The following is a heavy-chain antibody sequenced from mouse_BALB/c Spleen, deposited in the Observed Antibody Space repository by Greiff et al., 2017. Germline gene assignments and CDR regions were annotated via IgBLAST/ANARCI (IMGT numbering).Heavy chain of an antibody. CDR1: GYTFTSYV. CDR2: INPYNDGT. CDR3: ARKKGTYFDY. Sequence: EVQLKESGPELVKPGASVKMSCKASGYTFTSYVMHWVKQKPGQGLEWIGYINPYNDGTKYSEKFKGKATLTSDKSSSTAYMELSSLTSEDSAVYYCARKKGTYFDYWGQGTTLTVSS. J-gene: IGHJ2*01. V-gene: IGHV1-14*01.